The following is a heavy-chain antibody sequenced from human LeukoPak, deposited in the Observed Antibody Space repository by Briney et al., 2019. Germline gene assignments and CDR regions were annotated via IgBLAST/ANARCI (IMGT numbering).Heavy chain of an antibody. CDR1: GFTFSSYA. J-gene: IGHJ1*01. CDR2: ISYDGSNK. V-gene: IGHV3-30-3*01. CDR3: ARGSYP. Sequence: HTGGSLRLSCAASGFTFSSYAMHWVRQAPGKGLEWVAVISYDGSNKYYADSVKGRFTISRDNSKNTLYLQMNSLRAEDTAVYYCARGSYPWGQGTLVTVSS.